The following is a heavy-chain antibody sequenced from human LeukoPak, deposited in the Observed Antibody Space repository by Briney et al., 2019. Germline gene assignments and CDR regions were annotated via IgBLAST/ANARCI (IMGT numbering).Heavy chain of an antibody. Sequence: ASVKVSCRASGYTFTSYGISWVRQAPGQGLEWMGWISAYNGNTNYAQKLQGRVTMTTDTSTSTAYMELRSLRSDDTAMYYCARGHDILTGYSQGFDPWGQGTLVTVSS. CDR2: ISAYNGNT. CDR3: ARGHDILTGYSQGFDP. J-gene: IGHJ5*02. D-gene: IGHD3-9*01. CDR1: GYTFTSYG. V-gene: IGHV1-18*01.